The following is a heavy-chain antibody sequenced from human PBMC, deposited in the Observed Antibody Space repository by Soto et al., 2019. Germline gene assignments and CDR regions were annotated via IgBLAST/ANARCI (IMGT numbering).Heavy chain of an antibody. CDR3: ARDITIFGVASAFDY. D-gene: IGHD3-3*01. CDR1: GYTFTGYY. J-gene: IGHJ4*02. CDR2: INPNSGGT. Sequence: ASVKVSCKASGYTFTGYYMHWVRQAPGQGLEWMGWINPNSGGTNYAQKFQGRVTITADESTSTAYMELSSLRSEDTAVYYCARDITIFGVASAFDYWGQGTLVTVSS. V-gene: IGHV1-2*02.